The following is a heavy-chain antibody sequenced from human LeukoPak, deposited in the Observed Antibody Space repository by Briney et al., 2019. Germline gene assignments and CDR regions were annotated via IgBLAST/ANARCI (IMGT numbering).Heavy chain of an antibody. J-gene: IGHJ4*02. Sequence: GGSLRLSCAASGFTVSNNYMSWVRQPPGKGLDWVSVIYSGGTTYYAGSVKGRFTISRDNSRNTLYLQMNSLRVEDTAVYYCARKDYDMGFDYWGQGTLVTVSS. D-gene: IGHD3-9*01. CDR3: ARKDYDMGFDY. V-gene: IGHV3-53*05. CDR1: GFTVSNNY. CDR2: IYSGGTT.